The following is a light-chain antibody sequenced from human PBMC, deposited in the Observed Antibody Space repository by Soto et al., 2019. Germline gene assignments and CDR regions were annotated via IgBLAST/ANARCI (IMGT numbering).Light chain of an antibody. CDR3: MQAVQTPRT. CDR1: QSLLHSNGYNY. CDR2: SGS. V-gene: IGKV2-28*01. J-gene: IGKJ2*01. Sequence: DIVMTQSPLSLPVTPGEPASISCRSSQSLLHSNGYNYLDWYLQKPGQSPQLLIYSGSNRASGVPDRLSGSGSGTDFTLKISRVEAEDVGTYYYMQAVQTPRTFGPGTKLEIK.